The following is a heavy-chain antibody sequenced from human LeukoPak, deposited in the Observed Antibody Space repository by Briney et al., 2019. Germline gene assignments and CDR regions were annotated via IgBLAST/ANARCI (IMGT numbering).Heavy chain of an antibody. D-gene: IGHD6-13*01. CDR3: ARVRRSSWGGEYYFDY. CDR1: GGSFSGYY. J-gene: IGHJ4*02. V-gene: IGHV4-34*01. CDR2: INHIGST. Sequence: SETLSLTCAVYGGSFSGYYWSWIRQPPGKGLEWIGEINHIGSTNYNPSLKSRVTMSVDTSKNQFSLKLSSVTAADTAVYYCARVRRSSWGGEYYFDYWGQGTLVTVSS.